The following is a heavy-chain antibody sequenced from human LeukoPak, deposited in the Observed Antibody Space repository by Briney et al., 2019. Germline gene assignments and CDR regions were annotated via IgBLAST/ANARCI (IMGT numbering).Heavy chain of an antibody. D-gene: IGHD5-12*01. Sequence: SETLSLTCTVSGASISSYYWSWLRQPPGKGLEWIGYIYTSGSTNYNPSLKSRVTISVDTSKNQFSLKLSSVTAADTAVYYCARAYSGYEWYWFDPWGQGTLVTVSS. J-gene: IGHJ5*02. CDR2: IYTSGST. V-gene: IGHV4-4*09. CDR3: ARAYSGYEWYWFDP. CDR1: GASISSYY.